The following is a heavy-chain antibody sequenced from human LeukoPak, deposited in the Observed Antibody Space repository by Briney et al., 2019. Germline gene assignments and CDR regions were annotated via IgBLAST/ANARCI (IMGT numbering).Heavy chain of an antibody. CDR2: INHSGST. V-gene: IGHV4-34*01. J-gene: IGHJ6*02. CDR3: ARGPHSYYYYGMDV. Sequence: SETLSLTCAVYGGSFSGYYWSWIRQPPGKGLEWIGEINHSGSTNYNPSLKSRVTISVDTSKNQFSLKQSSVTAADTAVYYCARGPHSYYYYGMDVWGQGTTVTVSS. CDR1: GGSFSGYY.